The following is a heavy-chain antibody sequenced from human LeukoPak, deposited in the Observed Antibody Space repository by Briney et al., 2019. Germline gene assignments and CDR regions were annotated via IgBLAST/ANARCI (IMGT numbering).Heavy chain of an antibody. CDR3: AREYCSSTSCYYGMDV. CDR2: INQGGSEK. D-gene: IGHD2-2*01. J-gene: IGHJ6*02. CDR1: GFTFSSYW. Sequence: PGGSLRLSCAASGFTFSSYWMSWVRQAPEKGLEWVANINQGGSEKYYVDSVRGRFTISRDNAKNSLYLQMNSLRAEDTAVYYCAREYCSSTSCYYGMDVWGQGTTVTVSS. V-gene: IGHV3-7*01.